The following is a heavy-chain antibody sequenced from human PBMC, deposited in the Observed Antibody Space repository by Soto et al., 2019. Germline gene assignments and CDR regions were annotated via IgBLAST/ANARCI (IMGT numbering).Heavy chain of an antibody. V-gene: IGHV3-21*01. Sequence: GGSLRLSCAASGFTFSSYSMNWVRQAPGKGLEWVSSISSSSSYIYYADSVKGRFTISRDNAKNSLYLQMNSLRAEDTAVYYCAREMALEWLLYETPFDYWGQGTLVTVSS. CDR2: ISSSSSYI. CDR1: GFTFSSYS. D-gene: IGHD3-3*01. CDR3: AREMALEWLLYETPFDY. J-gene: IGHJ4*02.